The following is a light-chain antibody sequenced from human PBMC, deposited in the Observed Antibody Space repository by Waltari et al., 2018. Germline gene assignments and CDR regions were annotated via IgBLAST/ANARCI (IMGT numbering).Light chain of an antibody. Sequence: SYVLTQPASVSVAPGKPARITCEGNNIGGKTVNWYQLGPGQAPVLVVHDDSDRPSGIPERFSGSNSGNTATLTISGVEVGDEGDYYCQVWEGSSDHYVFGTGTAVSV. V-gene: IGLV3-21*03. J-gene: IGLJ1*01. CDR1: NIGGKT. CDR3: QVWEGSSDHYV. CDR2: DDS.